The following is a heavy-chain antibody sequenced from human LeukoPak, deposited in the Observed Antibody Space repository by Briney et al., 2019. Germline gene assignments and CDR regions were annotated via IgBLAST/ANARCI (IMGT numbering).Heavy chain of an antibody. CDR3: ARDRRGYCSSTSCSGGRRYYYYYGMDV. D-gene: IGHD2-2*01. Sequence: ASVKVSCKASGYTFTSYGISWVRQAPGQGLEWMGWISAYNGNTNYAQKLQGRVTMTTDTSTSTAYMELRSLRSDDTAVYYCARDRRGYCSSTSCSGGRRYYYYYGMDVWGQGTTVTVSS. V-gene: IGHV1-18*01. J-gene: IGHJ6*02. CDR2: ISAYNGNT. CDR1: GYTFTSYG.